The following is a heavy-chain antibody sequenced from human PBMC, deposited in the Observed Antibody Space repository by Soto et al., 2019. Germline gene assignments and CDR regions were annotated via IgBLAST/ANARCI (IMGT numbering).Heavy chain of an antibody. CDR1: GGSFSGYY. Sequence: SETLSLTCAVYGGSFSGYYWSWIRQPPGKGLEWIGEIYHSGSTNYNPSLKSRVTISVDTSKNQFSLKLSSVTAADTAVYYCAKAGFGKGGGYDYWGQGTLVTVSS. J-gene: IGHJ4*02. CDR3: AKAGFGKGGGYDY. D-gene: IGHD5-12*01. CDR2: IYHSGST. V-gene: IGHV4-34*01.